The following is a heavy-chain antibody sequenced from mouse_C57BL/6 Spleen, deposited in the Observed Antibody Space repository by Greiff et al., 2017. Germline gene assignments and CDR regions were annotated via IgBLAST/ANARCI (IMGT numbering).Heavy chain of an antibody. CDR3: ARSMITNWYFDV. D-gene: IGHD2-4*01. Sequence: VQLQQPGAELVRPGSSVKLSCKASGYTFTSYRMHWVKQRPIQGLEWIGNIDPSDSETHYNQKFKDKATLTVDKSSSTAYMQLSSLTSEDSAVYYCARSMITNWYFDVWGTGTTVTVSS. CDR1: GYTFTSYR. V-gene: IGHV1-52*01. J-gene: IGHJ1*03. CDR2: IDPSDSET.